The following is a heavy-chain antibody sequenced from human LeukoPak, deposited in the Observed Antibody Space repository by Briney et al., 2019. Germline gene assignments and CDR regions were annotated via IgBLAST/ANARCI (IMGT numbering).Heavy chain of an antibody. Sequence: SETLSLTCAVYGGSFSGYYWSWIRQPPGKGLEWIGEINHSGSTNYNPSLKSRVTISVDTSKNQFSLKLSSVTAADTAVYYCARLVVVAATHRPYYYGMDVWGQGTTVTVSS. CDR1: GGSFSGYY. V-gene: IGHV4-34*01. CDR2: INHSGST. J-gene: IGHJ6*02. D-gene: IGHD2-15*01. CDR3: ARLVVVAATHRPYYYGMDV.